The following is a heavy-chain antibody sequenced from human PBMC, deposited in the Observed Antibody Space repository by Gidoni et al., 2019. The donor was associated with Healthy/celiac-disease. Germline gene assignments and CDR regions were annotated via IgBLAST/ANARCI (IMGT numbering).Heavy chain of an antibody. D-gene: IGHD6-13*01. J-gene: IGHJ4*02. Sequence: EVQLVESGGGLVQPGRSLRLSCAASGFTFDDYAMHWVRQAPGKGLEWVSGISWNSGSIGYADSVKGRFTISRDNAKNSLYLQMNSLRAEDTALYYCAKDMARIAAAGSDYWGQGTLVTVSS. CDR3: AKDMARIAAAGSDY. CDR2: ISWNSGSI. CDR1: GFTFDDYA. V-gene: IGHV3-9*01.